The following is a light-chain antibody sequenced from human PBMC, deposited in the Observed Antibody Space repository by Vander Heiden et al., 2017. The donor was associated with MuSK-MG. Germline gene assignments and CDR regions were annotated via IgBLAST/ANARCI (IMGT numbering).Light chain of an antibody. CDR3: CSYAGSSTFV. CDR2: EVS. V-gene: IGLV2-23*02. J-gene: IGLJ3*02. Sequence: QSALTQPASVSGSPGQSITISCTGASRYVGYHNLFSWYQQHPVKAAKLMIYEVSARPAGVSNRFSGSKSGNTASLTISGLQAEDEADYYCCSYAGSSTFVFGGGTKVTVL. CDR1: SRYVGYHNL.